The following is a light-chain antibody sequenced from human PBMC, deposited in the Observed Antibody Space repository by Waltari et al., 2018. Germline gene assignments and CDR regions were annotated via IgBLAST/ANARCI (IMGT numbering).Light chain of an antibody. CDR2: DVS. J-gene: IGLJ2*01. CDR1: SRDDGGYHY. Sequence: QSALPQPREVSGSPGQSVTISCTGTSRDDGGYHYVSWYQQHPGKAPKLMIYDVSKRPSGVPDRFSGSKSGNTASLTISGLQSEDEADYYGCSYADIYVVFGGGTKLTVL. V-gene: IGLV2-11*01. CDR3: CSYADIYVV.